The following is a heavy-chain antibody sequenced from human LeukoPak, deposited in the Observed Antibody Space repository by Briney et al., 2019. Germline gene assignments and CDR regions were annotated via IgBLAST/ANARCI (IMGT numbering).Heavy chain of an antibody. CDR3: ARGGYCSSTSCYAGYFWFDP. D-gene: IGHD2-2*01. CDR2: INHSGST. Sequence: PSETLSLTCTVSGGSISSYYWSWIRQPPGKGLEWIGEINHSGSTNYNPSLKSRVTISVDTSKNQFSLKLSSVTAADTAVYYCARGGYCSSTSCYAGYFWFDPWGQGTLVTVSS. J-gene: IGHJ5*02. V-gene: IGHV4-34*01. CDR1: GGSISSYY.